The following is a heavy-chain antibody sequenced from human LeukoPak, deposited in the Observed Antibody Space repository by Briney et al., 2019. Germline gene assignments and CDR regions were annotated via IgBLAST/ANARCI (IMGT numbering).Heavy chain of an antibody. J-gene: IGHJ4*02. CDR3: ARASYSYDINGWVPFDY. Sequence: SETLSLTCTVSSYSVSSDHYWGWIRQPPGKGLEWIGIIYHSGSTYYNPSLKSRVTISVDTSKNQFSLRLSSVTAADTAVYYCARASYSYDINGWVPFDYWGQGTLVTVSS. CDR1: SYSVSSDHY. CDR2: IYHSGST. V-gene: IGHV4-38-2*02. D-gene: IGHD3-22*01.